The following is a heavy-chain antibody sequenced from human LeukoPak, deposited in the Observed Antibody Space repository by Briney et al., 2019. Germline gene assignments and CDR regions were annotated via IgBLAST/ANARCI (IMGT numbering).Heavy chain of an antibody. CDR2: IRYDGSNK. Sequence: PGGSLRLSCAASGFTFSSYGMHWVRQAPGKGLEWVAFIRYDGSNKYYADSVKGRFTISRDNSKNTLYLQMNSLRAEDTAVYYCAKGGRFLEWLQLDYWGQGTLVTVSS. CDR3: AKGGRFLEWLQLDY. V-gene: IGHV3-30*02. D-gene: IGHD3-3*01. J-gene: IGHJ4*02. CDR1: GFTFSSYG.